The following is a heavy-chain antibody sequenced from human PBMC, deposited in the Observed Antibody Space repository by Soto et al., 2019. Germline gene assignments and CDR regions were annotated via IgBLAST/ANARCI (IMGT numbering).Heavy chain of an antibody. J-gene: IGHJ4*02. CDR1: GGSISSGDYY. Sequence: SETLSLTCTVSGGSISSGDYYWSWIRQPPGKGLEWIGYIYYSGSTYYNPSLKSRVTISVDTSKNQFSLKLSSVTAADTAVYYCARETYYYDSSGYYYDTPTQDADRYFDYWGQGTLVTVSS. CDR2: IYYSGST. D-gene: IGHD3-22*01. CDR3: ARETYYYDSSGYYYDTPTQDADRYFDY. V-gene: IGHV4-30-4*01.